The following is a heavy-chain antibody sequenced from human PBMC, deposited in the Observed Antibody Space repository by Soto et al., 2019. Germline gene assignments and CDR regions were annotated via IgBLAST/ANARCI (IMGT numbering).Heavy chain of an antibody. V-gene: IGHV1-18*04. D-gene: IGHD5-18*01. CDR2: ISAYNGNT. Sequence: ASVNVSYKASGYTFTSYGISWVRQAPGKGLEWMGCISAYNGNTNYEQKLQGRVTMTTDKSTSNAYMELRSLRSYDTAVYYCAREGRYTDGHGIDXWGQGTTATVSX. J-gene: IGHJ6*02. CDR3: AREGRYTDGHGIDX. CDR1: GYTFTSYG.